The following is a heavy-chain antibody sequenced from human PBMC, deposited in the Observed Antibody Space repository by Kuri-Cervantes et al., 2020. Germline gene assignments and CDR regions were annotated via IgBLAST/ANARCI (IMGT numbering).Heavy chain of an antibody. V-gene: IGHV3-33*01. Sequence: GESLKISCAASGFTFNNFGMHWVRQAPGKGLEWVAVIWYDGSNKYYADSVKGRFTISRDNSKNTLYLQMNSLRAEDTAVYYCARDLRYCSGGSCYSRFDYWGQGTLVT. J-gene: IGHJ4*02. CDR2: IWYDGSNK. CDR3: ARDLRYCSGGSCYSRFDY. CDR1: GFTFNNFG. D-gene: IGHD2-15*01.